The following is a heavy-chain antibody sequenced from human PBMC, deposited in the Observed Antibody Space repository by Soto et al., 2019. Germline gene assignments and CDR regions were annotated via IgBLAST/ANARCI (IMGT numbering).Heavy chain of an antibody. CDR3: ARRRVAARPFDY. CDR2: IYYSGST. J-gene: IGHJ4*02. V-gene: IGHV4-39*01. CDR1: GGSISSSSYY. D-gene: IGHD6-6*01. Sequence: QLQLQESGPGLVKPSETLSLTCTVSGGSISSSSYYWGWIRQPPGKGLEWIGSIYYSGSTYYNPSLKSRVTISVDTSKNHLCLKLSSVTAADTAVYYCARRRVAARPFDYWGQGTLVTVSS.